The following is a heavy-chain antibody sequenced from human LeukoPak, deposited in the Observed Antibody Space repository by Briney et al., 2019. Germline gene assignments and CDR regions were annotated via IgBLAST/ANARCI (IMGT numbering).Heavy chain of an antibody. V-gene: IGHV3-30*04. Sequence: PGRSLRLSCGASGFTFSTYAMHWVRQTPGKGLEWVAVISPDGRTEHYTDSVKGRFTISRDNFKDTLYVQMNSLGSEDTAVYYCARVSYYYDSSGPSHFDYWGQGTLVTVSS. J-gene: IGHJ4*02. CDR2: ISPDGRTE. D-gene: IGHD3-22*01. CDR3: ARVSYYYDSSGPSHFDY. CDR1: GFTFSTYA.